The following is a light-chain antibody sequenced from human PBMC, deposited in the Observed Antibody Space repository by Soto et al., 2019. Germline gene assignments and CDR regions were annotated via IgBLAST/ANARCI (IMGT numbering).Light chain of an antibody. J-gene: IGKJ2*01. CDR3: QLYGSSPPFT. Sequence: EIVLTQSPGTLSLSPGERATLSCRASQSVSSSYLAWYQQKPGLAPRLLIYGASSRATGIPDRFSGSGSGTDFTLTISRLETEDFAVYYCQLYGSSPPFTFGQGTKLEIK. CDR2: GAS. CDR1: QSVSSSY. V-gene: IGKV3-20*01.